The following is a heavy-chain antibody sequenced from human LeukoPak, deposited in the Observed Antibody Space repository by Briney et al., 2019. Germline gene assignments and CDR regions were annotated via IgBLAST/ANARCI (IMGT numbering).Heavy chain of an antibody. Sequence: ASVKVSCKASGYTFTTYYMHWVRQAPGQGLEWMGIINPSGGSTTYAQNFQGRVTMTRDTSTSAVYMEVSSLRSEDTAVYYCARVRGSGWRNGDAFDIWGQGTMVTVSS. CDR2: INPSGGST. CDR1: GYTFTTYY. V-gene: IGHV1-46*01. J-gene: IGHJ3*02. CDR3: ARVRGSGWRNGDAFDI. D-gene: IGHD6-19*01.